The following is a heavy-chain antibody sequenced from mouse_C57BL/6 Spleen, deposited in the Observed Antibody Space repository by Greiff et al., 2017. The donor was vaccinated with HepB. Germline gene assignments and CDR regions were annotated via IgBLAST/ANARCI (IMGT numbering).Heavy chain of an antibody. Sequence: EVNLVESGGGLVKPGGSLKLSCAASGFTFSSYAMSWVRQTPEKRLEWVATISDGGSYTYYPDNVKGRFTISRDNAKNNLYLQMSHLKSEDTAMYYCARGYGNSPFAYWGQGTLVTVSA. V-gene: IGHV5-4*03. D-gene: IGHD2-1*01. CDR3: ARGYGNSPFAY. J-gene: IGHJ3*01. CDR2: ISDGGSYT. CDR1: GFTFSSYA.